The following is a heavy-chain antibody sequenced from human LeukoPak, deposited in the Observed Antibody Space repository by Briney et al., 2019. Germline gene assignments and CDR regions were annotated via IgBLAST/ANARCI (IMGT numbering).Heavy chain of an antibody. Sequence: PSETLSLTCTVSGGSISSGGYYWTWIRQDPVKGLEWIGYIYDSGSTYYNPSLRSRVTISLDTSMNQFSLKLSSVTAADTAVYYCARFSSWSDYWGQGTLVTVSS. CDR3: ARFSSWSDY. J-gene: IGHJ4*02. CDR2: IYDSGST. D-gene: IGHD6-13*01. CDR1: GGSISSGGYY. V-gene: IGHV4-31*03.